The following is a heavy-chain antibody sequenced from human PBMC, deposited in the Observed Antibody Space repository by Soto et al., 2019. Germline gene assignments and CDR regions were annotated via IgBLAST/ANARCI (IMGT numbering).Heavy chain of an antibody. CDR1: GFPFNNYA. V-gene: IGHV3-23*01. D-gene: IGHD3-10*01. CDR3: ARLTGPRLVRGRVTLDI. J-gene: IGHJ3*02. Sequence: EVQLLESGGDLVQPGGSLRLSCAPSGFPFNNYAMTWVRQAPGKGLEWVSGISGSGGSTYYADSVKGRFTISRDSSKNTLYLQRNSLSSEDTAIYYCARLTGPRLVRGRVTLDIWGQGTVVTVAS. CDR2: ISGSGGST.